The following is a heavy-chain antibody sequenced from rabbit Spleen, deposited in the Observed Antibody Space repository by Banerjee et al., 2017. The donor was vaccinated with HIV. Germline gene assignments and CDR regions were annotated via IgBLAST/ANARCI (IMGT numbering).Heavy chain of an antibody. CDR1: GFSFSSSDY. Sequence: QSLEESGGDLVKPGGTLTLTCTASGFSFSSSDYMCWVRQAPGKGLEWISCIAGVSSGFTYSATWAKGRFTIPKTSSTTVTLQMTRLTAADTATYFCARDTGSSFSSYGMDLWGPGTLVTVS. J-gene: IGHJ6*01. CDR2: IAGVSSGFT. CDR3: ARDTGSSFSSYGMDL. D-gene: IGHD8-1*01. V-gene: IGHV1S40*01.